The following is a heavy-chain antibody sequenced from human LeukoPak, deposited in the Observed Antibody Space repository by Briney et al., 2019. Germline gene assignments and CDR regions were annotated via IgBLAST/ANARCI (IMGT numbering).Heavy chain of an antibody. V-gene: IGHV3-43*01. D-gene: IGHD4-11*01. J-gene: IGHJ4*02. Sequence: GGSVRLSCAASGFTFDDYTMHWVRQAPGKGLEWVSLISWDGGSTYYADSVKGRFTISRDNSKNSLYLQMNSLRTEDTALYYCAKDITPSSKSGYFDYWGQATLVTVSS. CDR1: GFTFDDYT. CDR3: AKDITPSSKSGYFDY. CDR2: ISWDGGST.